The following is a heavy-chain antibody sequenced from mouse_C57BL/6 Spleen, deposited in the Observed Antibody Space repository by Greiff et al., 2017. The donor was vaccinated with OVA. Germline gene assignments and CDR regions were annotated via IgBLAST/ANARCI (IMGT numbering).Heavy chain of an antibody. CDR1: GFTFSSYA. CDR3: ARDGRSGSDHGFAY. Sequence: EVQLVESGGGLVKPGGSLKLSCAASGFTFSSYAMSWVRQTPEKRLEWVATISDGGSYTYYPDNVKGRFTISRDNAKNNLYLQMSHLKSADTARYDCARDGRSGSDHGFAYWGQGTLVTVSA. CDR2: ISDGGSYT. D-gene: IGHD1-3*01. V-gene: IGHV5-4*01. J-gene: IGHJ3*01.